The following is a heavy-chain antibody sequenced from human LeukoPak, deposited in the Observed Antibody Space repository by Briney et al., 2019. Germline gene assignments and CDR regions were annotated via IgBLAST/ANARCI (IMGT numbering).Heavy chain of an antibody. CDR2: IYYSGST. J-gene: IGHJ4*02. D-gene: IGHD5-12*01. CDR3: ARIRYSGYDHDY. Sequence: PSETLSLTCAVYGGSFSGYYWSWIRQPPGKGLEWIGYIYYSGSTNYNPSLKSRVTISVDTPKNQFSLKLSSVTAADTAVYYCARIRYSGYDHDYWGQGTLVTVSS. CDR1: GGSFSGYY. V-gene: IGHV4-59*01.